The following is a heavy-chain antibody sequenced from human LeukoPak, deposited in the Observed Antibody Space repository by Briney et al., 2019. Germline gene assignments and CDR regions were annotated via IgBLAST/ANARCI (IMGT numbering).Heavy chain of an antibody. D-gene: IGHD3-10*01. Sequence: GGSLRLSCAASGFTFSSYGMHWVRQAPGKGLEWVAVISYDGSNKYYADSVKGRFTISRDNSKNTLYLQMNSLRAEDTAVYYCAKDKGGSGSYYHYYYGMDVWGKGTTVTVSS. J-gene: IGHJ6*04. CDR1: GFTFSSYG. V-gene: IGHV3-30*18. CDR3: AKDKGGSGSYYHYYYGMDV. CDR2: ISYDGSNK.